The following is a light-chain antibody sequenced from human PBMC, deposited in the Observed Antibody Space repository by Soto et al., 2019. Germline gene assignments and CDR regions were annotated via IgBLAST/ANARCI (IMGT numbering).Light chain of an antibody. Sequence: DIVMTQSPDFLAVSLGERATINCKSSQSVLLTTNNKNYLAWYQQKPGQSPKLLIYWASTRESGVPDRFSGSGSGKDFTLTISSLQAEDVAIYYCQQYYTTPLTFGGGTKLEIK. CDR3: QQYYTTPLT. CDR1: QSVLLTTNNKNY. V-gene: IGKV4-1*01. J-gene: IGKJ4*01. CDR2: WAS.